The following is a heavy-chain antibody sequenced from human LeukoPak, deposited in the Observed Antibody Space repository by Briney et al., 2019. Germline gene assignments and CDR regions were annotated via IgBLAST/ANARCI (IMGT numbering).Heavy chain of an antibody. D-gene: IGHD5-24*01. CDR2: ISYDGSNK. Sequence: SCKASGYTFTGYYMHWVRQAPGKGLEWVAVISYDGSNKYYADSVKGRFTISRDNSKNTLYLQMNSLRAEDTAVYYCAKDARDALFDYWGQGTLVTVSS. J-gene: IGHJ4*02. CDR1: GYTFTGYY. V-gene: IGHV3-30*18. CDR3: AKDARDALFDY.